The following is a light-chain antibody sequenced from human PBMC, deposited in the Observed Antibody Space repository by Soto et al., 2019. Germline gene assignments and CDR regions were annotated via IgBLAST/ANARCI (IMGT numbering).Light chain of an antibody. J-gene: IGLJ1*01. CDR3: SSYATSNTYV. CDR2: DVS. Sequence: QSALTQPPSVSGSPGQSVTISCTGTSADVGTYNRVAWYQQPPGTSPKLVICDVSNRPSGVPDRFSGSKSGTTASLTISGLQAEDEADYYCSSYATSNTYVFGTGTKLTVL. V-gene: IGLV2-18*02. CDR1: SADVGTYNR.